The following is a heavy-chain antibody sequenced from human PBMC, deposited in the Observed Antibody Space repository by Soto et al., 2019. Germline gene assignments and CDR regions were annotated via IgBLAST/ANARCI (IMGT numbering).Heavy chain of an antibody. CDR3: ARDSGKWNWFNP. D-gene: IGHD6-19*01. Sequence: RSLTCTVSGGPISSGGYYWSWIRQHPGKGLEWIGYIYYSGSTYYNPSLKSRVTISVDTSKNQFSLKLSSVTAADTAVYYCARDSGKWNWFNPWGQGTLVTVSS. CDR1: GGPISSGGYY. V-gene: IGHV4-31*03. CDR2: IYYSGST. J-gene: IGHJ5*02.